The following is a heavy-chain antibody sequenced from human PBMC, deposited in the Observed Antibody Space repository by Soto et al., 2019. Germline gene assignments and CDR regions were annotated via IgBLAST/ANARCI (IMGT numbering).Heavy chain of an antibody. Sequence: SVKVSCKASGGTFSSYAISWVRQAPGQGLEWMGGIIPIFGTANYAQKFQGRVTITADESTSTAYMELSSLRSEDTAVYYCARSSGYDAHFNYWGQGTLDTVSS. J-gene: IGHJ4*02. CDR1: GGTFSSYA. V-gene: IGHV1-69*13. CDR2: IIPIFGTA. D-gene: IGHD5-12*01. CDR3: ARSSGYDAHFNY.